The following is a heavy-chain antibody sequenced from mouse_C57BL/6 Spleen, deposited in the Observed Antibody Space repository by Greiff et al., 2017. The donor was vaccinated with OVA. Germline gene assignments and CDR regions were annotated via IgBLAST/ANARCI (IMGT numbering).Heavy chain of an antibody. V-gene: IGHV14-1*01. CDR2: IDPEDGDT. CDR3: TTTHYYGSSSDWYFDV. J-gene: IGHJ1*03. Sequence: VQLQQSGAELVRPGASVKLSCTASGFNIKDYYMHWVKQRPEQGLEWIGRIDPEDGDTYYAPKFQGKATMTADTSSNTAYLQLSSLTSEDTAVYYCTTTHYYGSSSDWYFDVWGTGTTVTVSS. CDR1: GFNIKDYY. D-gene: IGHD1-1*01.